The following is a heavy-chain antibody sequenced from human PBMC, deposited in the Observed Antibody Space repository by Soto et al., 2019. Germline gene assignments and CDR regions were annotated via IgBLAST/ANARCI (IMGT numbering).Heavy chain of an antibody. CDR3: TTHSEIRVRLDY. CDR1: GVCFTNAW. D-gene: IGHD1-26*01. V-gene: IGHV3-15*07. CDR2: IKSKTDGGTT. J-gene: IGHJ4*02. Sequence: GGSPGLSCAAPGVCFTNAWMNWVRQAPGKGLEWVARIKSKTDGGTTDYAAPVKGRFTISRDDSKNTLYLQMNSLKTEDTAVYYCTTHSEIRVRLDYWGPGTLVTVSS.